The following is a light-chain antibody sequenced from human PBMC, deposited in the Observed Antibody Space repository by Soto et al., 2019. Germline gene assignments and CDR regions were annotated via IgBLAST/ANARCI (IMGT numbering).Light chain of an antibody. V-gene: IGKV3-15*01. CDR3: QQYNKWPLT. CDR1: QSVSSN. Sequence: EIVMTQSPATLSVSAGERATLSCRASQSVSSNLTWYQQKPGQAPRLLIYAASSMPTGIPARFSGSGSGTEFTLTISSLQSEDFAVYYCQQYNKWPLTFGPGTKVDIK. CDR2: AAS. J-gene: IGKJ3*01.